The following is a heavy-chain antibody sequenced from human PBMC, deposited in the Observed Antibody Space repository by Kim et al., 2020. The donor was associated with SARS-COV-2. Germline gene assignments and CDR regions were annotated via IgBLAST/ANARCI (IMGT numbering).Heavy chain of an antibody. CDR3: AWNPSYYYGSGSPPNWFDP. CDR2: ISSSSSYI. V-gene: IGHV3-21*01. Sequence: GGSLRLSCAASGFTFSSYSMNWVRQAPGKGLEWVSSISSSSSYIYYADSVKGRFTISRDNAKNSLYLQMNSLRAEDTAVYYCAWNPSYYYGSGSPPNWFDPWGQGTLVTVSS. D-gene: IGHD3-10*01. CDR1: GFTFSSYS. J-gene: IGHJ5*02.